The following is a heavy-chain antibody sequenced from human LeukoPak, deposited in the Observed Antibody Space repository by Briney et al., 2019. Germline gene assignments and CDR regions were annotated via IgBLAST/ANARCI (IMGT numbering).Heavy chain of an antibody. J-gene: IGHJ5*02. CDR2: INHSGST. V-gene: IGHV4-34*01. D-gene: IGHD5-24*01. CDR3: ARGFREFDP. Sequence: PWETLSLTCAVYGGSLSGYYWSWIRQPPGKGLEWIGEINHSGSTNYNPSLKSRVTISLDTSKNQFSLNLSSVTAADTAVYYCARGFREFDPWGQGTLVTVSS. CDR1: GGSLSGYY.